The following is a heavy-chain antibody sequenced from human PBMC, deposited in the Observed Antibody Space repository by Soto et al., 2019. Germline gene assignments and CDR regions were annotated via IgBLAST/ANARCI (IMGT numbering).Heavy chain of an antibody. D-gene: IGHD2-8*01. Sequence: ASVKVSCKASGYTYTSYYIHWVRQAPGQGLEWMGIINPIGGSTNYAQKFQGRVTMTRDTSTNTAYMELSSLRSEDTAVYYCARDSSLLGYCTYWGQGTLVTVPQ. V-gene: IGHV1-46*01. CDR3: ARDSSLLGYCTY. CDR2: INPIGGST. J-gene: IGHJ4*02. CDR1: GYTYTSYY.